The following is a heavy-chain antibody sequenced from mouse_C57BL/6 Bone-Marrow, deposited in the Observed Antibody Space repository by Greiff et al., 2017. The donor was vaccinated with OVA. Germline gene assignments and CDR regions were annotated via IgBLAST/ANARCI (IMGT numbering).Heavy chain of an antibody. D-gene: IGHD6-1*01. Sequence: VQLQQSVAELVRPGASVKLSCTASGFTIKNTYMHWVKQRPEQGLEWIGRIDPANGNTKYAPKFQGKATITADTSSNTAYLQLSSLTSEDTAIYYCALYFFDDWGQGNTLTVSS. CDR1: GFTIKNTY. CDR2: IDPANGNT. V-gene: IGHV14-3*01. CDR3: ALYFFDD. J-gene: IGHJ2*01.